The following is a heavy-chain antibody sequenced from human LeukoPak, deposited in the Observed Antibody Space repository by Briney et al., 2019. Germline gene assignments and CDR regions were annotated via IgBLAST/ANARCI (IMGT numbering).Heavy chain of an antibody. CDR1: GGSFSGYY. CDR2: INHSGST. J-gene: IGHJ4*02. D-gene: IGHD3-22*01. Sequence: SSETLSLTCAVYGGSFSGYYWSWIRQPPGKGLEWIGEINHSGSTNYNPSLMSRVTISVDTSKNQFSLKLSSVTAADTAVYYCAELDSSGYHFDYWGQGTLVTVSS. CDR3: AELDSSGYHFDY. V-gene: IGHV4-34*01.